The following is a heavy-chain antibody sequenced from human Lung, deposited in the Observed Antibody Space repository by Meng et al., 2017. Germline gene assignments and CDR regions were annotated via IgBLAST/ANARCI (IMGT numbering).Heavy chain of an antibody. CDR3: ATIAVSDKGY. Sequence: GSLRLSCSVSGDSIRNFYWSWIRQSPGRGLEWIGYIYYTGNTDYNPSLKSRVTISIDTSKNQFSLNLSSVTAADTAVYYCATIAVSDKGYWGQGTLGTVSS. CDR2: IYYTGNT. CDR1: GDSIRNFY. V-gene: IGHV4-59*01. D-gene: IGHD6-19*01. J-gene: IGHJ4*02.